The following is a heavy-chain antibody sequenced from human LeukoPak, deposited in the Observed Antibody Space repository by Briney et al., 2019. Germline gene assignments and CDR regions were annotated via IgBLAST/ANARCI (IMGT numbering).Heavy chain of an antibody. CDR3: ARVPTSGWPSPDY. V-gene: IGHV4-34*01. D-gene: IGHD6-25*01. J-gene: IGHJ4*02. CDR1: GFTFSGYA. Sequence: GSLRLSCAASGFTFSGYAMSWVRQAPGKGLEWIGEINDSGNVNYNPSLTSRVTISVDTLKNQFSLKLSSVTVADTAVYHCARVPTSGWPSPDYWGQGTLVTVSS. CDR2: INDSGNV.